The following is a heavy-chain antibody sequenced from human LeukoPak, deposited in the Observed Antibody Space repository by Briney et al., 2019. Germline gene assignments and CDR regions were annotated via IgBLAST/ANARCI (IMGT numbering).Heavy chain of an antibody. CDR1: GGSVSSGSYY. CDR2: IYYSGST. D-gene: IGHD6-13*01. V-gene: IGHV4-61*01. CDR3: ATFGSSWAYYYYGMDV. J-gene: IGHJ6*02. Sequence: SETLSLTCTVSGGSVSSGSYYWSWIRQPPGKGLEWIGYIYYSGSTNYNPSLKSRVTISVDTSKNQFSLKLSSVTAADTAVYYCATFGSSWAYYYYGMDVWGQGTTVTVSS.